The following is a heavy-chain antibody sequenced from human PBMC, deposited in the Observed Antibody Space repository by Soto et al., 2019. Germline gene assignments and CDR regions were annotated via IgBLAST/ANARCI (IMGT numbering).Heavy chain of an antibody. V-gene: IGHV3-33*01. Sequence: GGSLRLSCAASGLTFSSYGMHWVRQAPGKGPEWVAVIWYDGSRKYYADSVKGRFTISRDNSKNTLYLQMNSLRAEDTAVYYCARENSGMDVWGQGTTVTVSS. CDR2: IWYDGSRK. CDR1: GLTFSSYG. J-gene: IGHJ6*02. CDR3: ARENSGMDV.